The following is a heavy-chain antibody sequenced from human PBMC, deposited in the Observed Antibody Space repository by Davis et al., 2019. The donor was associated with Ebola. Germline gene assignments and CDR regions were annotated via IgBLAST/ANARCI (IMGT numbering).Heavy chain of an antibody. V-gene: IGHV3-23*01. CDR3: AKEMATIIRDYYGMDV. Sequence: PGGSLRLSCAASGFTFSSYAMSWVRQAPGKGLEWVSAISASGGSTYYADSVKGRFTISRDNSKNTQYLQMNSLRAEDTAVYYCAKEMATIIRDYYGMDVWGQGTTVTVSS. J-gene: IGHJ6*02. CDR1: GFTFSSYA. CDR2: ISASGGST. D-gene: IGHD5-24*01.